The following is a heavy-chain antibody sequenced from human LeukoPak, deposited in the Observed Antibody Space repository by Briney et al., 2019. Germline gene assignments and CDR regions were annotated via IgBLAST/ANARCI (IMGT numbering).Heavy chain of an antibody. CDR1: GGPISGYY. V-gene: IGHV4-59*01. CDR3: ARVRYYDFWSGPYLDY. D-gene: IGHD3-3*01. J-gene: IGHJ4*02. CDR2: IYYSGST. Sequence: SETLSLTCTVSGGPISGYYWIWIRQPPGKGLEWIGYIYYSGSTNYNPSLKSRVTISVDTSKNQFSLKLSSVTAADTAVYYCARVRYYDFWSGPYLDYWGQGTLVTVSS.